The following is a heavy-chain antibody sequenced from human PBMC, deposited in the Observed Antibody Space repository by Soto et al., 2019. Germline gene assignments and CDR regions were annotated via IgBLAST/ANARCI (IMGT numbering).Heavy chain of an antibody. J-gene: IGHJ6*03. V-gene: IGHV1-69*02. CDR1: GGSFSSYT. D-gene: IGHD6-13*01. CDR2: IIPILAIA. CDR3: ARNPAADYYYYYVDV. Sequence: QVQLVQSGAEVKKPGSSVKVSCKASGGSFSSYTFTWVRQAPGQGLEWMGRIIPILAIANYAQKFQGRVTITADTSTSTAYRELSSLRSEDTAVYYCARNPAADYYYYYVDVWGKGTTVTVS.